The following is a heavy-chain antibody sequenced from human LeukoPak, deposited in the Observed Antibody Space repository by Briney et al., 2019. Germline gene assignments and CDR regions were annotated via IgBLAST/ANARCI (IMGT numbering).Heavy chain of an antibody. CDR3: ARDLRGSCSSTSCPLARWLDP. Sequence: SETLSLTCTVSGGSISSYYWSWIRQPPGKGLEWIGYIYYSGSTNYNPSLKSRVTISVDTSKNQFSLKLSSVTAADTAVYYCARDLRGSCSSTSCPLARWLDPWGQGTLVTVSS. CDR1: GGSISSYY. D-gene: IGHD2-2*01. V-gene: IGHV4-59*01. J-gene: IGHJ5*02. CDR2: IYYSGST.